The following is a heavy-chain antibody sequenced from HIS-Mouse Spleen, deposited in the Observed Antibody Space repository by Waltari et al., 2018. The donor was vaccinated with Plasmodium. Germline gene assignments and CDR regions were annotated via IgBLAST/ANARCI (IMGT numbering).Heavy chain of an antibody. CDR2: IKQDGSEQ. Sequence: EVQLVESGGGLVQPGGSLRLSCAASGFTFSGYCMSWVRQAPGKGREWVANIKQDGSEQYYVDSVNGRFTISRDNAKNSRYLQMNSLRAEDTAVYYCASSWYWYFDLWGRGTLVTVSS. V-gene: IGHV3-7*01. J-gene: IGHJ2*01. CDR1: GFTFSGYC. CDR3: ASSWYWYFDL. D-gene: IGHD6-13*01.